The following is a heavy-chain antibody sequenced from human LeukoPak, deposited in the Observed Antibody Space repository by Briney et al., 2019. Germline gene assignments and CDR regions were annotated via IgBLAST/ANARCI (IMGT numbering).Heavy chain of an antibody. D-gene: IGHD2-15*01. CDR3: AKDISVVPRNNYYYYGMDV. V-gene: IGHV3-9*01. CDR1: GFTFDDYA. CDR2: ISWNSGST. J-gene: IGHJ6*02. Sequence: SLRLSCAASGFTFDDYAMHWVRQAPGKGLEWVSGISWNSGSTGYADSVKGRFTISRDNAKNSLYLQMNSLRAEDTALYYCAKDISVVPRNNYYYYGMDVWGQGTTVTVSS.